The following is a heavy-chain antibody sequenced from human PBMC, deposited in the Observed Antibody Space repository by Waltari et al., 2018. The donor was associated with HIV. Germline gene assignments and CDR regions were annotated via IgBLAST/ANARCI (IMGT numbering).Heavy chain of an antibody. Sequence: QVQLVQSGAEVKKPGSSVKVSCKASGGTFSSYTISWVRQAPGQGLEWMGRIIPILGIANYAQKFQGRVTITADKSTSTAYMELSSLRSEDTAVYYCARARCSGGSCYSDYWGQGTLVTVSS. CDR2: IIPILGIA. CDR1: GGTFSSYT. CDR3: ARARCSGGSCYSDY. V-gene: IGHV1-69*02. J-gene: IGHJ4*02. D-gene: IGHD2-15*01.